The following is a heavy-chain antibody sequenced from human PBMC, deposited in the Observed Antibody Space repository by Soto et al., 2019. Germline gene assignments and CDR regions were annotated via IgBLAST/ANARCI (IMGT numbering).Heavy chain of an antibody. V-gene: IGHV4-59*01. D-gene: IGHD7-27*01. J-gene: IGHJ4*02. Sequence: QVQLQESGPGLVKPSETLSLTCTVSGASISSNYWSWVRQAPGKGLEWIGSVYYTGSPSYRPSLKLRLITSVATSMKQFALILSSGTAAETAIYYWARGRLGMFDSWGQGTLVSVSS. CDR3: ARGRLGMFDS. CDR2: VYYTGSP. CDR1: GASISSNY.